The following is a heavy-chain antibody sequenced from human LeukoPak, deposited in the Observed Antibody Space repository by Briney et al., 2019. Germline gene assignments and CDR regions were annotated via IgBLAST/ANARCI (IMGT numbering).Heavy chain of an antibody. CDR1: GFTFSSYG. V-gene: IGHV3-30*18. J-gene: IGHJ4*02. Sequence: PGRSLRLSCAASGFTFSSYGMHWVRQAPGKGLEWVAVISYDGSNKYYADSVKGRFTISRDNSKNTLYLQMNSLRAGDTAVYYCAKSLPPNTPLGYWGQGTLVTVSS. D-gene: IGHD1-14*01. CDR3: AKSLPPNTPLGY. CDR2: ISYDGSNK.